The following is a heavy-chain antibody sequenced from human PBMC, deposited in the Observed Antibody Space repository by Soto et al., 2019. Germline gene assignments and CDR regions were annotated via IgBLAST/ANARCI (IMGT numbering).Heavy chain of an antibody. CDR1: GFTFSSYG. V-gene: IGHV3-30*18. D-gene: IGHD3-16*01. J-gene: IGHJ6*02. Sequence: QVQLVESGGGVVQPGRSLRLSCAASGFTFSSYGMHWVRQAPGKGLEWVAVISYDGSNKYYADSVKGRFTISRDNSKNTLYLQMNSLRAEDTAVYYCAKDGGFMDVWGQGTTVTVSS. CDR3: AKDGGFMDV. CDR2: ISYDGSNK.